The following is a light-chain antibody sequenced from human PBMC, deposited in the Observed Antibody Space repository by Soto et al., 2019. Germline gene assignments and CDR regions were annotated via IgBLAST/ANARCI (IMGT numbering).Light chain of an antibody. CDR2: AAS. Sequence: AIRMTQSPSSLSASTGDRVTITCRASQGISSYLAWYQQKPGKAPKLLIYAASTLQSGVPSRFNGSGSGTDFTLTISCLQSEDFATYYCQQYYSYPWTFGQGTKVDIK. CDR3: QQYYSYPWT. CDR1: QGISSY. V-gene: IGKV1-8*01. J-gene: IGKJ1*01.